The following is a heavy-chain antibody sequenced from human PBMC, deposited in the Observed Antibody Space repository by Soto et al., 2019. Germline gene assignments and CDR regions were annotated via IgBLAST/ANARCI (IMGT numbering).Heavy chain of an antibody. CDR3: AICSFDTASFGMDT. D-gene: IGHD3-10*02. Sequence: PGESLKISWKGSGYSFTSYWISWVRQMPGKGLEWMGIIYPADSDIRYSESSEGHVTISVDKSISTAYLQWSSLKASDTAIYYCAICSFDTASFGMDTWAQENTLPVSS. CDR1: GYSFTSYW. J-gene: IGHJ6*02. V-gene: IGHV5-51*01. CDR2: IYPADSDI.